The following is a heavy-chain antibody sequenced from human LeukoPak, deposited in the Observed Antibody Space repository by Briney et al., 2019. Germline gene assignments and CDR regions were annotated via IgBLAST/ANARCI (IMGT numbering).Heavy chain of an antibody. J-gene: IGHJ6*02. Sequence: ASVKVSCKASGYTFTSYGISWVRQAPGQGLEWVGWISAYNGNTNNAQKLQGRVTMTTDTSTSTAYMELRSLRSDDTAVYYCARVRLLWFGEPDYGMDVWGQGTTVTVSS. CDR2: ISAYNGNT. CDR3: ARVRLLWFGEPDYGMDV. D-gene: IGHD3-10*01. V-gene: IGHV1-18*01. CDR1: GYTFTSYG.